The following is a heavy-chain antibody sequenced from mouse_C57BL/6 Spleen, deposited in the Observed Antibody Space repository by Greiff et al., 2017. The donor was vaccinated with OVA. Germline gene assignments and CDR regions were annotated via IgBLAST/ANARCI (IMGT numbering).Heavy chain of an antibody. CDR3: ARFKDYLYY. V-gene: IGHV1-20*01. Sequence: VQLQQSGPELVKPGDSVKISCKASGYSFTGYFMNWVMQSHGKSLEWIGRINPYNGDTFYNQKFKGKSTLTVDKSSSAAHMELRSLTSEDSAVYYCARFKDYLYYWGQGATLTVSS. CDR2: INPYNGDT. CDR1: GYSFTGYF. J-gene: IGHJ2*01.